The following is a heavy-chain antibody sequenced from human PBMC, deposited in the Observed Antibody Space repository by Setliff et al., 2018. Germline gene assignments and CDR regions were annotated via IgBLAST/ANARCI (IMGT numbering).Heavy chain of an antibody. CDR2: ISGSGSTI. V-gene: IGHV3-48*03. J-gene: IGHJ1*01. Sequence: GGSLRLSCTVYGFNFNKYWMYWVRQAPGKGLEWISYISGSGSTIYYADSVKGRFTISKDNAKNSLYLQMNNLRAEDTALYFCARDASGSYGTEYFQHWGQGTLVTVS. CDR3: ARDASGSYGTEYFQH. CDR1: GFNFNKYW. D-gene: IGHD1-26*01.